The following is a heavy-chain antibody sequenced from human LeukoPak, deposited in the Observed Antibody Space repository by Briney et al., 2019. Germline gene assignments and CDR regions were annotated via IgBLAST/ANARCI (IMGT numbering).Heavy chain of an antibody. CDR2: INGGGDGT. Sequence: GGSLRLSCAASGFIFNNYAMSWVRQAPGEGLEWVSAINGGGDGTRYADSVRGRFTISRDNSKNTVSLQMNSLRVEDTALYFCAKSDCGSYGCKLLNYWGQGTLVTVSS. D-gene: IGHD3-3*01. CDR1: GFIFNNYA. V-gene: IGHV3-23*01. J-gene: IGHJ4*02. CDR3: AKSDCGSYGCKLLNY.